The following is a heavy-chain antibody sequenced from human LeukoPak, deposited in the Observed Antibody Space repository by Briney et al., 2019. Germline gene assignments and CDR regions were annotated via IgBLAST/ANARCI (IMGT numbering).Heavy chain of an antibody. V-gene: IGHV3-23*01. J-gene: IGHJ4*02. D-gene: IGHD3-10*01. CDR2: ISGSGLST. CDR1: GFTFTSYS. Sequence: GGSLRPSCAASGFTFTSYSMHWVRQAPGKGLEWVSGISGSGLSTNNADSVKGRFTISRDNSKNTLHLQLNSLRVEDTAVYYCARDRGMVRGVIMTYYFDSWGQGTLVTVSS. CDR3: ARDRGMVRGVIMTYYFDS.